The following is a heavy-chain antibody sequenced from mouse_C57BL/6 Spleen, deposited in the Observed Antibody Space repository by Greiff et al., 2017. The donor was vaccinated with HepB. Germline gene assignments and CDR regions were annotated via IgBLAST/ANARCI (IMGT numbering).Heavy chain of an antibody. V-gene: IGHV1-82*01. CDR2: IYPGDGDT. J-gene: IGHJ4*01. CDR1: GYAFSSSW. D-gene: IGHD2-5*01. CDR3: ARQGSNSFYAMDY. Sequence: QVQLKESGPELVKPGASVKISCKASGYAFSSSWMNWVKQRPGKGLEWIGRIYPGDGDTNYNGKFKGKATLTADKSSSTAYMQLSSLTSEDSAVYFCARQGSNSFYAMDYWGQGTSVTVSS.